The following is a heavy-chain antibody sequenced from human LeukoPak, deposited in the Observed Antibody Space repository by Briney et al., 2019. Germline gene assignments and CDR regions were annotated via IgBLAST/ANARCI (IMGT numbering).Heavy chain of an antibody. V-gene: IGHV4-38-2*02. CDR2: IFHSGST. CDR1: GYSISSGFY. D-gene: IGHD3-22*01. Sequence: PSETLSLTCSVSGFSGYSISSGFYWGWIRQPPGKGLEGIGSIFHSGSTYYNPSLKSRVTISVDTSKNQFSLKLSSVTAADTAVYYCARDDEGSSGYYPFQHWGQGTLVTVSS. J-gene: IGHJ1*01. CDR3: ARDDEGSSGYYPFQH.